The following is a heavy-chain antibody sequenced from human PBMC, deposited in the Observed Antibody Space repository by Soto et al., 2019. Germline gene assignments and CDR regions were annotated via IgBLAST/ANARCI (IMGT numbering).Heavy chain of an antibody. D-gene: IGHD3-10*01. V-gene: IGHV1-8*01. CDR1: GSTFSTLD. CDR2: MHANTGLT. CDR3: ARYIFGQGFIS. Sequence: QVQLVQSGAEVKKPGASVKVSCKASGSTFSTLDLNGVRQAPGQGLDWMGWMHANTGLTGHAQKFQGRLSMTRDTSISTAYMELSSLRADDTAVYYCARYIFGQGFISWGQGTLVTVSS. J-gene: IGHJ4*02.